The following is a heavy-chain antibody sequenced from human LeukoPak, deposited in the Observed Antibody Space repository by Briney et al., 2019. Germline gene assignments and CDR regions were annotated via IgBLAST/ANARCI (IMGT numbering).Heavy chain of an antibody. D-gene: IGHD5-24*01. J-gene: IGHJ5*02. CDR1: GYAFTGYY. Sequence: VASVKVSCKASGYAFTGYYMHWVRQAPGQGLEWMGWINPNSGGTNYAQKFQGRVSMTRDTSISTAYMELSRLRSDDTAVYYCARNTINWFDPWGQGVLVTVSS. V-gene: IGHV1-2*02. CDR2: INPNSGGT. CDR3: ARNTINWFDP.